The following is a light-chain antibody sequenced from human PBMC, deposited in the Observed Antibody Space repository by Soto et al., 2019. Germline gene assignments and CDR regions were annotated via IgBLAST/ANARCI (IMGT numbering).Light chain of an antibody. Sequence: EIVLTQSPSALSFSPGERSTLSCRASQSVSSYLAWYQQKPGQAPRLLIYDASNRATGIPARFSGSGSGTDFTLTISSLEPEDFAVYYCQQRSNWPLITFGQGTRLEI. J-gene: IGKJ5*01. CDR2: DAS. CDR1: QSVSSY. CDR3: QQRSNWPLIT. V-gene: IGKV3-11*01.